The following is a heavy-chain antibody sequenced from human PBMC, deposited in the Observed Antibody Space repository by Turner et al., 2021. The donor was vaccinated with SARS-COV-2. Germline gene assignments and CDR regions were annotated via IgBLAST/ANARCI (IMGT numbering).Heavy chain of an antibody. D-gene: IGHD2-2*01. CDR3: ARDHRPVVVPAAKRAGSYYYGMDV. Sequence: EVQLVESGGGLVKPGGSLRLSCAASGFTFSSYSMNWVRQAPGKGLEWVTSISRSSSDICYADSVKGRFTISRDNAKNSLYLQMNSLRAEDTAVYYCARDHRPVVVPAAKRAGSYYYGMDVWGQGTTVTVSS. V-gene: IGHV3-21*01. J-gene: IGHJ6*02. CDR1: GFTFSSYS. CDR2: ISRSSSDI.